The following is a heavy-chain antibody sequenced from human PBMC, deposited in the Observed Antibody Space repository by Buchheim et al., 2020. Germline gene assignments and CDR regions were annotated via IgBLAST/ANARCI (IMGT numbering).Heavy chain of an antibody. V-gene: IGHV3-33*06. D-gene: IGHD3-22*01. CDR3: AKEITYTYYYDTSGYSH. Sequence: QVQLVESGGGVVQPGRSLRLSCAASGFTFSSYGMHWVRQAPGKGLEWVAVIWYDGSNKYYADSVKGRFTISRDNSKNTLYLQMNSLRAEDTAVFYCAKEITYTYYYDTSGYSHWGRGTL. J-gene: IGHJ4*02. CDR2: IWYDGSNK. CDR1: GFTFSSYG.